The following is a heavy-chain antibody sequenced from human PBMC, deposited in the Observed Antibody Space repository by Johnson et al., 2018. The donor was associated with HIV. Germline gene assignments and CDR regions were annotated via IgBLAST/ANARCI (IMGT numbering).Heavy chain of an antibody. D-gene: IGHD3-16*01. Sequence: MQLVESGGGLVQPGGSLRLSCAASGFTFSSYDMHWVRQATGKGLEWVSAIGTAGDTYYPGSVKGRFTISRENAKNSLYLQMNSLRAGDTAVYYCASEGPVPGGDAFDIWGQGTMVTVSS. CDR3: ASEGPVPGGDAFDI. V-gene: IGHV3-13*01. CDR2: IGTAGDT. CDR1: GFTFSSYD. J-gene: IGHJ3*02.